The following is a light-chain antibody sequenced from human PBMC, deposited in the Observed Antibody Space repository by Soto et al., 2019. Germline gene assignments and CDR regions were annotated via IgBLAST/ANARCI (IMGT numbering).Light chain of an antibody. Sequence: QSALTQPASVSGSPGQSITISCTGTSSDVGGYNYVSWYQQHPGKAPKLMIYDVSNRPSGVSNRFSGSKSGNTASLTISGLQAEDEAEYYCSSYTSSSTPNWVFGAGTKLTVL. J-gene: IGLJ3*02. CDR3: SSYTSSSTPNWV. CDR2: DVS. CDR1: SSDVGGYNY. V-gene: IGLV2-14*01.